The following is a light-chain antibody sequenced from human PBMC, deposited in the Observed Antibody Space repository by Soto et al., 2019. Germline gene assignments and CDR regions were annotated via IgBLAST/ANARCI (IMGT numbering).Light chain of an antibody. CDR1: QSIGSW. CDR2: KAT. CDR3: QQYNDFQYT. J-gene: IGKJ2*01. V-gene: IGKV1-5*03. Sequence: DIQMTQSPSTLSASVGDGVTITCRARQSIGSWLAWYQQKPGKAPKLLISKATNLQSGVPSRFSGNGSGTDFSLTISSLQPVDSATYYCQQYNDFQYTFGQGTKLEI.